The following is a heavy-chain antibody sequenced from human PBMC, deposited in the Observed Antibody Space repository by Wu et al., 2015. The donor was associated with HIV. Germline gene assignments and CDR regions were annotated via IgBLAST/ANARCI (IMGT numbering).Heavy chain of an antibody. D-gene: IGHD3-10*01. CDR1: GGTFSSYA. Sequence: QVQLVQSGAEVKKPGSSVKVSCKASGGTFSSYAISWVRQAPGQGLEWMGRIIPIFGTANYAQKFQGRVTITADESTSTAYMELSSLRSEDTAVYYCARGSDYGSGRHANWFDPWGQGTLVTVSS. CDR3: ARGSDYGSGRHANWFDP. CDR2: IIPIFGTA. V-gene: IGHV1-69*13. J-gene: IGHJ5*02.